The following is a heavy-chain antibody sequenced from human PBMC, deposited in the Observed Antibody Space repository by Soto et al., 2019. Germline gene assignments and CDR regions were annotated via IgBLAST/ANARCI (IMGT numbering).Heavy chain of an antibody. D-gene: IGHD7-27*01. V-gene: IGHV3-23*01. J-gene: IGHJ4*02. CDR3: ARDPQGSGPNFDY. CDR2: ISGDDDNT. CDR1: GGSVISTN. Sequence: PSETLSLTCAVSGGSVISTNWWTWVRQSPGKGLEWVSRISGDDDNTFYADSVKGRFTISRDNSKNTLYLQMSSLRADDAAVYYCARDPQGSGPNFDYWGQGSLVTVSP.